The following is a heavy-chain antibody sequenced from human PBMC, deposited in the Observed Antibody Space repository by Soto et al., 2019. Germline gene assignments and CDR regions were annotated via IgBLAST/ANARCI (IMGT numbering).Heavy chain of an antibody. CDR3: ARCCGWYYGSGSYPGHYYYYMDV. CDR2: ISAYNGNT. D-gene: IGHD3-10*01. Sequence: QVQLVQSGAEVKKPGASVKVSCKASGYTFTSYGISWVRQAPGQGLEWMGWISAYNGNTNYAQKLQGRVTMTTDTSKSTASMELRSLRSDDTAVYYCARCCGWYYGSGSYPGHYYYYMDVWGKGTTVTVSS. CDR1: GYTFTSYG. V-gene: IGHV1-18*01. J-gene: IGHJ6*03.